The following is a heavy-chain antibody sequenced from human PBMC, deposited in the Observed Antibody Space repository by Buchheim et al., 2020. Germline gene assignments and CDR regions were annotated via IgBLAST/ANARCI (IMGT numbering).Heavy chain of an antibody. V-gene: IGHV3-33*01. CDR3: ARDSRPWELLLPHGMDV. J-gene: IGHJ6*02. CDR1: GFTFSSYG. Sequence: QVQLVESGGGVVQPGRSLRLSCAASGFTFSSYGMHWVRQAPGKGLGWVAVIWYDGSNKYYADSVKGRFTISRDNSKNTLYLQMNSLRAEDTAVYYCARDSRPWELLLPHGMDVWGQGTT. D-gene: IGHD1-26*01. CDR2: IWYDGSNK.